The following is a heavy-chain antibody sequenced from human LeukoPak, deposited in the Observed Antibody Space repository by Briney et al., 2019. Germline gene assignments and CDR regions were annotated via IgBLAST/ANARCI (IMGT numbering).Heavy chain of an antibody. CDR1: GFTFSSYA. V-gene: IGHV3-23*01. CDR3: AKVAPIDKATLLHWHFDL. J-gene: IGHJ2*01. Sequence: GGSLRLSCAASGFTFSSYAMSWVRQAPGKGLEWVSAISGSGGSTYYADSVKGRFTISRDNSKNTLYLQMNSLRAEDTAVYYCAKVAPIDKATLLHWHFDLWGRGTLVTVSS. CDR2: ISGSGGST. D-gene: IGHD5-24*01.